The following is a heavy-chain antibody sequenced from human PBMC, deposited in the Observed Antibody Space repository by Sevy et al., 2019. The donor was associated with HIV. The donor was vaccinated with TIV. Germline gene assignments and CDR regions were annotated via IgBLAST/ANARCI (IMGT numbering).Heavy chain of an antibody. Sequence: GGSLRLSCTPSGFTSGDYILTWFRQAPGKGLEWVGFIRSKTYGGTTEYAASVKGRITILRDDSKNIAYLRMNSLKTEDTAVYYCTRTSYYYDSGSYFGMDVWGQGTTVTVSS. CDR2: IRSKTYGGTT. D-gene: IGHD3-10*01. V-gene: IGHV3-49*03. CDR1: GFTSGDYI. CDR3: TRTSYYYDSGSYFGMDV. J-gene: IGHJ6*02.